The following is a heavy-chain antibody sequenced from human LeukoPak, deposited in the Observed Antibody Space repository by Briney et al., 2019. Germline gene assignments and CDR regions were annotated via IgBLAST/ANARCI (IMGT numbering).Heavy chain of an antibody. CDR3: ARPPARGNAFDI. J-gene: IGHJ3*02. Sequence: PSETLSLTCTVSGDSISSSSYYWGWIRQPPGKGLEWIGIIYYSGSTYYNPSLKSRVTISADTSKNQFSLKLSSVTAADTAVYYCARPPARGNAFDIWGQGTMVTVSS. CDR2: IYYSGST. D-gene: IGHD3-10*01. V-gene: IGHV4-39*01. CDR1: GDSISSSSYY.